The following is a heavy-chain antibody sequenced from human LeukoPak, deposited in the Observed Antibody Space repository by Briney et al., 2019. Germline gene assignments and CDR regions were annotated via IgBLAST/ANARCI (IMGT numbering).Heavy chain of an antibody. J-gene: IGHJ4*02. D-gene: IGHD2/OR15-2a*01. Sequence: SETLSLTCAVYGGSFSGYYWSWIRQPPGKGLEWIGEINHSGSTNYNPSLKSRVTISVDTSKNQFSPKLSSVTAADTAVYYCATQILLCHYYWGQGTLVTVSS. CDR1: GGSFSGYY. CDR2: INHSGST. V-gene: IGHV4-34*01. CDR3: ATQILLCHYY.